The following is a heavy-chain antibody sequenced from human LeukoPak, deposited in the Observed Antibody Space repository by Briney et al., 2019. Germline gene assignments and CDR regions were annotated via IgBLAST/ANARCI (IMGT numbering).Heavy chain of an antibody. CDR3: ARERIAVAAPFGY. J-gene: IGHJ4*02. V-gene: IGHV1-8*01. CDR1: GYTFTSYD. D-gene: IGHD6-19*01. Sequence: ASVKVSCKASGYTFTSYDINWVRQATGQGLEWMGWMNPNSGNTGYAQKFQGRVTMTRNTSISTAYMELSSLRSEDTAVYYCARERIAVAAPFGYWGQGTLVTVS. CDR2: MNPNSGNT.